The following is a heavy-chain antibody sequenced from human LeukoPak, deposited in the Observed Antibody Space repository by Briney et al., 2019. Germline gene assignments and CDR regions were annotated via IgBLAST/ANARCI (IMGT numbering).Heavy chain of an antibody. V-gene: IGHV5-51*01. CDR3: ARHLLDGAVTTALDY. J-gene: IGHJ4*02. CDR1: GYSFARHW. D-gene: IGHD4-17*01. Sequence: GEPLNISCKGSGYSFARHWITWVRQVPGKGLEWMGIIYPGDSDTRYSPSFQGQVTISADKSTSTAYLQWGGLKASDTAVYFCARHLLDGAVTTALDYWGQGTLVTVSS. CDR2: IYPGDSDT.